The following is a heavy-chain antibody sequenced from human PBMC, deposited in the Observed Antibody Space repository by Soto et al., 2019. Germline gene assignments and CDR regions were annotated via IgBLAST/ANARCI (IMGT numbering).Heavy chain of an antibody. Sequence: PSETLSLTCTVSGGSISSSSYYWGWIRQPPGKGLEWIGSIYYSGSTYYNPSLKSRVTISVDTSKNQFSLKLSSVTAADTAVYYCARELWFWYYRYCDNYYYMDFWGKGTTVTVSS. J-gene: IGHJ6*03. D-gene: IGHD3-10*01. CDR1: GGSISSSSYY. CDR2: IYYSGST. V-gene: IGHV4-39*02. CDR3: ARELWFWYYRYCDNYYYMDF.